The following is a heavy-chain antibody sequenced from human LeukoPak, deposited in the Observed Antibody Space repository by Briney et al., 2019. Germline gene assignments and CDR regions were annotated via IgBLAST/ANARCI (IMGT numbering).Heavy chain of an antibody. CDR3: AREGYSNTLSCYANFDH. CDR2: IYNTGRT. D-gene: IGHD3-22*01. V-gene: IGHV4-59*12. Sequence: KPSETLSLTCSVSGGSITNYYWSWIRQSPGKGLEWIGFIYNTGRTNYNPSLKSRVTMSVDTSKNQFSLKLNSVTAADTAVYYCAREGYSNTLSCYANFDHWGQGTLVTVSS. J-gene: IGHJ4*02. CDR1: GGSITNYY.